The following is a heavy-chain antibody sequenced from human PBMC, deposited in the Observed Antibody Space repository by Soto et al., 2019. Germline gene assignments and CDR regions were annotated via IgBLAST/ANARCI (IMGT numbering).Heavy chain of an antibody. CDR3: AKDEARGSSSWYHYYYYGMDV. J-gene: IGHJ6*02. V-gene: IGHV3-43*01. Sequence: PGGSLRLSCAASGFTFAYYTMHGVRQAPGKGLEWVSLISWDGGSTYYADSVKGRFTISRDNSKNSLYLQMNSLRTEDTALYYCAKDEARGSSSWYHYYYYGMDVWGQGTTVTVSS. CDR2: ISWDGGST. CDR1: GFTFAYYT. D-gene: IGHD6-13*01.